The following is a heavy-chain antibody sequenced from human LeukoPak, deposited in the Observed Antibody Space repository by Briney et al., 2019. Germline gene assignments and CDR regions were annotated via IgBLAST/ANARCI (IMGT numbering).Heavy chain of an antibody. D-gene: IGHD3-3*01. CDR2: VYLTGSA. Sequence: PSETLSLTCIVSGNSIRNGYYWGWIRQSPVKGLEWIGNVYLTGSAYYSPSLKSRVTISMDTSKNQFSLNLTSVTAADTAVYYCAKAKSGYPEYWGPGTLVTVSS. CDR3: AKAKSGYPEY. V-gene: IGHV4-38-2*02. J-gene: IGHJ4*02. CDR1: GNSIRNGYY.